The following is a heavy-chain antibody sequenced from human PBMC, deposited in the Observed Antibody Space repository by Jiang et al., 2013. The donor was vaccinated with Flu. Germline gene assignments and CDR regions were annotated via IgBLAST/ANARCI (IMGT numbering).Heavy chain of an antibody. V-gene: IGHV3-23*01. J-gene: IGHJ4*02. CDR1: GFTFSSYA. Sequence: LSCAASGFTFSSYAMSWVRQAPGKGLEWVSAISGSGGSTYYADSVKGRFTISRDNSKNTLYLQLNSLRAEDTAVYYCAKEKLGLLLRYYFDYWGQGTLVTVSS. CDR2: ISGSGGST. CDR3: AKEKLGLLLRYYFDY. D-gene: IGHD2-15*01.